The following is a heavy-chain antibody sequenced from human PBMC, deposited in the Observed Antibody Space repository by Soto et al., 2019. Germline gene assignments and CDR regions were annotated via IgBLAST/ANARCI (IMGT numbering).Heavy chain of an antibody. CDR1: GFTFSSYP. D-gene: IGHD3-9*01. CDR3: ARDHDWGFDY. CDR2: IRDSNSAT. J-gene: IGHJ4*02. V-gene: IGHV3-48*02. Sequence: EVQLVESGGGLVQPGGSLRLSCTASGFTFSSYPMNWVRQAPGMGLEWISHIRDSNSATYYADSVKGRFTISRDNAKNSLYLHMNSLRDEDTAVYFCARDHDWGFDYWGQGALVIVSS.